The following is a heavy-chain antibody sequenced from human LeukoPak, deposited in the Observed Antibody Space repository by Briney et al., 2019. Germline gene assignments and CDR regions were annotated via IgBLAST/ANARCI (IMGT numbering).Heavy chain of an antibody. CDR2: INLDGNGR. CDR1: GFFFSNYW. D-gene: IGHD3-3*01. V-gene: IGHV3-7*01. CDR3: TRDTDDFQGLDI. J-gene: IGHJ3*02. Sequence: GGSLRLSCAASGFFFSNYWMSWVRQAQGKGLEWVANINLDGNGRFYVDSVKGRFTISRDNNKKSVYLQMNSLRAEDTAVYYCTRDTDDFQGLDIWGQGTRVTVSS.